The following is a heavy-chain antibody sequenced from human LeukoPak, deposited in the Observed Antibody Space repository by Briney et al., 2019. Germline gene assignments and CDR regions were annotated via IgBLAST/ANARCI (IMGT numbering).Heavy chain of an antibody. CDR3: AKDPGGYYDRDWFDP. CDR1: GFTFSSYA. V-gene: IGHV3-23*01. CDR2: ISGSGGST. D-gene: IGHD3-22*01. Sequence: PGGSLRLSCAASGFTFSSYAMSWVRQAPGKGLEWVSAISGSGGSTYYADSVKGRFTISRDNSKNTLYLQMNSLRAEDTAVYYCAKDPGGYYDRDWFDPWGQGTLVTVSS. J-gene: IGHJ5*02.